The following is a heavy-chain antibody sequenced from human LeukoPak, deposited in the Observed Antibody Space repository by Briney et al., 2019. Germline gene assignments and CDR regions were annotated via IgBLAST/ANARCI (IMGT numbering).Heavy chain of an antibody. CDR2: IQPSGST. Sequence: SETLSHTCTVSGGSINNYYWSWIRQPAGKGLEWIGRIQPSGSTNYNPSLKSRVTMSVDTSKSQCSLKLRSVTAADTAVYYCARDVDGDYGFGYWGQGTLVTVSS. CDR3: ARDVDGDYGFGY. J-gene: IGHJ4*02. D-gene: IGHD4-17*01. CDR1: GGSINNYY. V-gene: IGHV4-4*07.